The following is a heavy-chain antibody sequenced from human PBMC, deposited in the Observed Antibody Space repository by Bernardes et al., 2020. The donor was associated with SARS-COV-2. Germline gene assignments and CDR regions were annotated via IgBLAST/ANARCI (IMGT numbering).Heavy chain of an antibody. Sequence: SETLSLTCTVSGGSISSYYWSWIRQPPGKGLEWIGYIYYSGSTNYNPSLKSRVTISLDTSKNQFSLRLSSVTAADTAVYYCARMPEDFWSGYYFDYWGQGTLVTVSS. D-gene: IGHD3-3*01. CDR2: IYYSGST. J-gene: IGHJ4*02. CDR3: ARMPEDFWSGYYFDY. V-gene: IGHV4-59*08. CDR1: GGSISSYY.